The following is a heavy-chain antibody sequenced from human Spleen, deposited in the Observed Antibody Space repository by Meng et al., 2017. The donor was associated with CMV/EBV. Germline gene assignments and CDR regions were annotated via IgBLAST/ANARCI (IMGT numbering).Heavy chain of an antibody. Sequence: GESLKISCTASGFTFGDYAMNWVRQAPGKGLEWVSYISRSGTTIFYADSAQGRFIISRDDAKNSLYLQMSSLRAEDTAIYYCARTDYYDSGGPLWGRGTLVTVSS. J-gene: IGHJ4*02. D-gene: IGHD3-22*01. CDR3: ARTDYYDSGGPL. CDR1: GFTFGDYA. V-gene: IGHV3-48*03. CDR2: ISRSGTTI.